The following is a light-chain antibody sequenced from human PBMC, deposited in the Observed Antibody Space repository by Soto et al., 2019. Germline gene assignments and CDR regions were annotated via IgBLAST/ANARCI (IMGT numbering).Light chain of an antibody. J-gene: IGLJ1*01. CDR3: SSYTSTSPPFL. Sequence: QSALTQPASVSGSPAQSITISCTGSSSDIGDYNFVSWYQQHPGKAPKLMICGVSLRPSGVSDRFSGSKSGNTASLTISGLQAEDEADYYCSSYTSTSPPFLFGTGTKVTVL. CDR1: SSDIGDYNF. V-gene: IGLV2-14*01. CDR2: GVS.